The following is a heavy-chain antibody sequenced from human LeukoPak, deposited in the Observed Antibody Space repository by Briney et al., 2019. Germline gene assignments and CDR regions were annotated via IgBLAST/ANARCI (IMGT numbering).Heavy chain of an antibody. CDR2: IYTSGST. J-gene: IGHJ4*02. CDR3: ARDSTTTVTIFDY. D-gene: IGHD4-17*01. Sequence: SETLSLTCTVSGGSISSGSYYWSWIRQPAGKGLEWIGRIYTSGSTNYNPSLKSRVTISVDTSKIQFSLKLSSVTAADTAVYYCARDSTTTVTIFDYWGQGTLVTVSS. V-gene: IGHV4-61*02. CDR1: GGSISSGSYY.